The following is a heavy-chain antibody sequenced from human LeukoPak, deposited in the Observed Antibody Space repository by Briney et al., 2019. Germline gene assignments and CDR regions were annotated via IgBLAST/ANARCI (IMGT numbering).Heavy chain of an antibody. CDR1: GGSFSGYY. CDR2: IDPSGSP. V-gene: IGHV4-34*01. D-gene: IGHD2-21*01. J-gene: IGHJ4*02. CDR3: ARLVNYYFDY. Sequence: SETLSLTCAVYGGSFSGYYWSWIRQPPGKGLEWIGEIDPSGSPNYNPSLKSRVTMSLDTSKNQFSLNLSSLTAADTAVYYCARLVNYYFDYWGQGTLVTVSS.